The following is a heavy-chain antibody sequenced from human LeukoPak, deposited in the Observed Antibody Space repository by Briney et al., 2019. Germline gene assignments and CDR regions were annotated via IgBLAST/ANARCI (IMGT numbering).Heavy chain of an antibody. Sequence: SGTPSLTRTVSGGSISSSFYYWGWIRQPPGKGLEWIGSIYYSGSTYYNPSLKSRVTISVDTSKNQFSLKLNSVTAADTAVYYCARESSPGYCSSTSCPFDYWGQGTLVTVSS. J-gene: IGHJ4*02. V-gene: IGHV4-39*07. CDR3: ARESSPGYCSSTSCPFDY. CDR2: IYYSGST. D-gene: IGHD2-2*01. CDR1: GGSISSSFYY.